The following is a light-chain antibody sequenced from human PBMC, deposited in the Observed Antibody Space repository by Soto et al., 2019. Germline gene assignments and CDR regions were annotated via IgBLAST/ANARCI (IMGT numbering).Light chain of an antibody. CDR2: EAS. Sequence: QSVLTQPASVSGSPGQSITISCTGTNSDVGSHNFVSWYQQYPGKAPKLLIYEASKRPSGLSNRFSGSKSGNTASLTISGLQAEDEAEYYCCSLTNGATWVFGGGTKLTVL. V-gene: IGLV2-23*01. CDR1: NSDVGSHNF. J-gene: IGLJ3*02. CDR3: CSLTNGATWV.